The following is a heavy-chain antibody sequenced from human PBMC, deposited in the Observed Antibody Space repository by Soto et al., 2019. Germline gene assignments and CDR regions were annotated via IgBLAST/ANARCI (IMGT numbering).Heavy chain of an antibody. Sequence: ASLKVSCETSGYNFTKFNINWVRQAPGRGLVWMGWMNPSSGETGSAQNFQGRVTMTRDISTRTFFMQLTSLRSEDTAIYYCARLAEYCNGIKCYSNFDFWGRGTQVTVSS. CDR3: ARLAEYCNGIKCYSNFDF. CDR1: GYNFTKFN. CDR2: MNPSSGET. V-gene: IGHV1-8*01. J-gene: IGHJ4*01. D-gene: IGHD2-15*01.